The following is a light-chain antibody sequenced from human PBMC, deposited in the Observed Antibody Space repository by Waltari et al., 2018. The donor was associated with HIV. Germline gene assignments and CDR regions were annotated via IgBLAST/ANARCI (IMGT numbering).Light chain of an antibody. J-gene: IGLJ1*01. CDR2: DVN. CDR1: NSDVGTYNY. CDR3: SSYTRSSTGV. Sequence: QTALTQPASVSGAPGQSITISCNGTNSDVGTYNYVSWYQQYPGKAPKLIIYDVNNRPSGFSDRFYGSKSGNTASLTISGLQAEDEADYYCSSYTRSSTGVYGPGTTVTVL. V-gene: IGLV2-14*03.